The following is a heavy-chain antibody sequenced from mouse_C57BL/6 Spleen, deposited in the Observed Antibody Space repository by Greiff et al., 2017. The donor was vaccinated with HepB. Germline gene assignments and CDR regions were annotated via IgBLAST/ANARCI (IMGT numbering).Heavy chain of an antibody. CDR1: GFTFSDYY. CDR3: ARGESYAMDY. V-gene: IGHV5-16*01. CDR2: INYDGSST. Sequence: DVKLVESEGGLVQPGSSMKLSCTASGFTFSDYYMAWVRQVPEKGLEWVANINYDGSSTYYLDSLKSRFIISRDNAKNILYLQMSSLKSEDTATYYCARGESYAMDYWGQGTSVTVSS. J-gene: IGHJ4*01.